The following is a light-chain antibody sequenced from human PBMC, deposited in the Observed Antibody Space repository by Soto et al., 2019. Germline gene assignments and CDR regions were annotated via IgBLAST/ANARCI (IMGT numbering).Light chain of an antibody. J-gene: IGKJ1*01. CDR1: QSVSSN. V-gene: IGKV3-15*01. CDR2: GAS. Sequence: EIVITQTPATLSVSPGERATLSCRASQSVSSNLAWYQQTPGQAPRLLIYGASTRATGIPARFSGSGSGTEFTLTISSLQSEDFAVYYCQPYNNWPPWTFGQGTKVEIK. CDR3: QPYNNWPPWT.